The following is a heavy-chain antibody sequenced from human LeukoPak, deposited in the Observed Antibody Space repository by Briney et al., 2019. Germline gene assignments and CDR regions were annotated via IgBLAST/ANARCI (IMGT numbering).Heavy chain of an antibody. CDR2: IKQDGSEK. Sequence: GGSLRLSCAASGFTFSSYWMSWVRQAPGKGLEWVANIKQDGSEKYYVDSVKGRFTISRDNAKNSLYLQMNSLRAEDTAVYYCAREGGIGSSGYTDYWGQGTLVTVSS. J-gene: IGHJ4*02. V-gene: IGHV3-7*01. D-gene: IGHD3-22*01. CDR1: GFTFSSYW. CDR3: AREGGIGSSGYTDY.